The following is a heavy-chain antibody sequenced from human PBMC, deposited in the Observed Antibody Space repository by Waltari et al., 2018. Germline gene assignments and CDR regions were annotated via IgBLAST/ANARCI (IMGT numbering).Heavy chain of an antibody. CDR3: ARDYPSGGMDV. V-gene: IGHV3-30-3*01. CDR1: GFPFSSYA. J-gene: IGHJ6*02. D-gene: IGHD3-10*01. Sequence: QVQLVESGGGVVQPGRSLSLSCAASGFPFSSYAMPWVRQAPGKGLEWVEVISYDGSNKYYADSVKGRFTISRDNSKNTLYLQMNSLRAEDTAVYYCARDYPSGGMDVWGQGTTVTVSS. CDR2: ISYDGSNK.